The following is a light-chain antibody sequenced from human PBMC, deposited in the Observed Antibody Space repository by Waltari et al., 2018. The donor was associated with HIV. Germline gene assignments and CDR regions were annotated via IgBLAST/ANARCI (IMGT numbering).Light chain of an antibody. Sequence: QVVVTQSPSASASLGALVKLTCTLSSGHSNYAIAWHQQQPEKGPRYLMKVNSDGSHIKGDGIPDRFSGSSSGAERYLTISSLQSEDEADYYCQTWGTGIRVFGGGTKLTVL. V-gene: IGLV4-69*02. CDR3: QTWGTGIRV. CDR2: VNSDGSH. CDR1: SGHSNYA. J-gene: IGLJ3*02.